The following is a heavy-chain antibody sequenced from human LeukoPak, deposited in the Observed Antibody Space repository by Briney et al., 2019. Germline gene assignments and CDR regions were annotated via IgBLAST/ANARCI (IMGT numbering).Heavy chain of an antibody. CDR2: TSDDGTNQ. Sequence: PGGSLRLSCSGSGFTFKNYPMHWVRQAPGKGLEWVAVTSDDGTNQYDADFVKGRFTNSRDNSKNTVYLDIVNLRPDDTAVYYCVRGRISILTSGDALDTWGPGTAVTVSS. V-gene: IGHV3-30*04. J-gene: IGHJ3*02. CDR1: GFTFKNYP. D-gene: IGHD3-9*01. CDR3: VRGRISILTSGDALDT.